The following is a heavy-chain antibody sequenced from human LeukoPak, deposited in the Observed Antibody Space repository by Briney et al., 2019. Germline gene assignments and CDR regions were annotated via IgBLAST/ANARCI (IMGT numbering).Heavy chain of an antibody. V-gene: IGHV3-74*01. Sequence: GGSLRLSCAASGFSFSVYWMHWVRQAPGKGPVWVSRIKTDGSITDYADSVKGRFTISRDNAKNSLYLQMNSLRAEDTAVYYCARDKIVGATKLDYWGQGTLVTVSS. CDR1: GFSFSVYW. CDR3: ARDKIVGATKLDY. J-gene: IGHJ4*02. D-gene: IGHD1-26*01. CDR2: IKTDGSIT.